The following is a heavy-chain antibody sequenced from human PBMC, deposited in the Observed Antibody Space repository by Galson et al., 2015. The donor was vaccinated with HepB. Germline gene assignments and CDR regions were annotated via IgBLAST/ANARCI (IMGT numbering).Heavy chain of an antibody. CDR3: ARDWLGQKWLRSRDAFDS. Sequence: SLRLSCAASGFTFSSYSMHWVRQAPGKGLEWVSYISSSSTTIYYADSVKGRFTISRDNAKNSLYLQMNSLRDEDTAVYYCARDWLGQKWLRSRDAFDSWGQGTMVTVSS. CDR1: GFTFSSYS. V-gene: IGHV3-48*02. CDR2: ISSSSTTI. J-gene: IGHJ3*01. D-gene: IGHD5-12*01.